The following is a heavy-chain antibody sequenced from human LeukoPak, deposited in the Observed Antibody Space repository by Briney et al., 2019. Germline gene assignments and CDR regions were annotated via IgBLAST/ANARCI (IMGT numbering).Heavy chain of an antibody. CDR3: ARDSSDYYFDY. CDR2: ISGSGGST. D-gene: IGHD3-22*01. V-gene: IGHV3-23*01. J-gene: IGHJ4*02. CDR1: GFTFSSYG. Sequence: GGSLRLSCAASGFTFSSYGMSWVRQAPGKGLEWVSAISGSGGSTYYADSVKGRFTISRDNSKNTLYLQMNSLRAEDTAVYYCARDSSDYYFDYWGQGTLVTVSS.